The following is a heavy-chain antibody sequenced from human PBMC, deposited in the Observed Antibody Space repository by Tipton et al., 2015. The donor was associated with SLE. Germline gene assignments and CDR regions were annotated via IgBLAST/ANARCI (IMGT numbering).Heavy chain of an antibody. Sequence: TLSLTCSVSGGSIGRGFFYWGWIRQSPGKGLECIGSISYTGATYYNLSLKSRVTISVDTSKNQFSLKLSSVTAADTAVYYCEGAATGTNYYMDVWGKGTTVTVSS. CDR3: EGAATGTNYYMDV. CDR1: GGSIGRGFFY. J-gene: IGHJ6*03. D-gene: IGHD4-17*01. V-gene: IGHV4-39*07. CDR2: ISYTGAT.